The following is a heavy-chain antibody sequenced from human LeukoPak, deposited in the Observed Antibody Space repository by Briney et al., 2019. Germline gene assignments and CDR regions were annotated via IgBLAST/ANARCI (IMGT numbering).Heavy chain of an antibody. Sequence: PGGSLRLSCAASGFTFSSYSMNWVRQAPGKGLEWVSSISSSSSYIYYADSVKGRFTISRDNAKNSLYLQMNSLRAEDTAVYYCAKGALRITMIVVVPAIYMDVWGKGTTVTVSS. V-gene: IGHV3-21*01. CDR1: GFTFSSYS. J-gene: IGHJ6*03. D-gene: IGHD3-22*01. CDR3: AKGALRITMIVVVPAIYMDV. CDR2: ISSSSSYI.